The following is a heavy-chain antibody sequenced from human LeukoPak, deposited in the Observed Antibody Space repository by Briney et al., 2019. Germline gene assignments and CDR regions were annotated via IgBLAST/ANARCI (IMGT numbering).Heavy chain of an antibody. CDR1: GYTFTSYY. J-gene: IGHJ4*02. CDR2: INPSGGST. D-gene: IGHD3-10*01. CDR3: ARSITMVRGAHGTHFDY. V-gene: IGHV1-46*01. Sequence: ASVKVSCKASGYTFTSYYMHWVRQAPGQALEWMGIINPSGGSTSYAQKFQGRVTMTRDTSTSTVYMELSSLRSEDTAVYYCARSITMVRGAHGTHFDYWGQGTLVTVSS.